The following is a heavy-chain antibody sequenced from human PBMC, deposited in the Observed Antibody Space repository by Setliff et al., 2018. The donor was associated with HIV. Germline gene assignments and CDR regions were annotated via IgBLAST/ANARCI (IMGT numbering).Heavy chain of an antibody. CDR2: IKQDGSEK. CDR1: GFTFSSHW. J-gene: IGHJ4*02. CDR3: ARDRASSGYYARFDH. V-gene: IGHV3-7*01. Sequence: RLSCAASGFTFSSHWMSWVRQAPGKGLEWVANIKQDGSEKYHADSMKGRFTISRDNAKKLVYLQMNSLRAEDTAIYYCARDRASSGYYARFDHWGQGTLVTVSS. D-gene: IGHD3-22*01.